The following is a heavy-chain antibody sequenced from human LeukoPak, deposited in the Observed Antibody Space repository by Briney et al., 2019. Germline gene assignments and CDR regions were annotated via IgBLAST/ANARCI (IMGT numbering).Heavy chain of an antibody. V-gene: IGHV4-34*01. Sequence: SETLSLTCVVYGGSFSGYYWSWIRQPPGKGLEWIGEINHSGSTNYNPSLKSRVTISVDTSKNQFSLKLSSVTAADTAVYYCARVEDTLRAIVVVTSHAPFDPWGQGTLVTVSS. CDR3: ARVEDTLRAIVVVTSHAPFDP. D-gene: IGHD3-22*01. CDR1: GGSFSGYY. CDR2: INHSGST. J-gene: IGHJ5*02.